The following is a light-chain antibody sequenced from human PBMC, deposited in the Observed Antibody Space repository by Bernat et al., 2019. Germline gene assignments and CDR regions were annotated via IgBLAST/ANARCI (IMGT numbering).Light chain of an antibody. J-gene: IGLJ1*01. CDR2: DVS. CDR1: SGDVGGYNY. V-gene: IGLV2-14*03. CDR3: SSYSRTPAPYV. Sequence: QSALTQPASVSGSPGQSITISCTGTSGDVGGYNYVAWYQQHPGKAPKLMIHDVSDRPSGVSDRFSGSKSGNTASLTISGLQAEDEADYYCSSYSRTPAPYVFGTGTKVTVL.